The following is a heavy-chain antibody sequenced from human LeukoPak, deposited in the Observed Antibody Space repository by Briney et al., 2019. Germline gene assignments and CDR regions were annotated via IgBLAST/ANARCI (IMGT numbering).Heavy chain of an antibody. D-gene: IGHD6-13*01. Sequence: GGSLRLSCAASGFTFSTYNMNWVRQAPGKGLEWVSYISYSSSNIYYADSVKGRFTISRDYAKNSLYLQMNSLRAEDAAVYYCARMAAAGYFDYWGQGTLVTVSS. V-gene: IGHV3-48*01. J-gene: IGHJ4*02. CDR3: ARMAAAGYFDY. CDR1: GFTFSTYN. CDR2: ISYSSSNI.